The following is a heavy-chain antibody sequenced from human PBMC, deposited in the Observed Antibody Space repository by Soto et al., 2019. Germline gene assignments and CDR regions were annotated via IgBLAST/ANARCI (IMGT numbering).Heavy chain of an antibody. CDR1: GFTFSNPW. CDR2: FKTKTQGGTT. V-gene: IGHV3-15*01. Sequence: GGSLRPSCAASGFTFSNPWMNWGRQAPGKALEWVGRFKTKTQGGTTDYAAPVKGRFTISRDDSTNTLHLQMSRAKSEETAVYFCAPVRVQVWSTDVFTSWGQGPLVTAPQ. J-gene: IGHJ4*02. CDR3: APVRVQVWSTDVFTS. D-gene: IGHD5-18*01.